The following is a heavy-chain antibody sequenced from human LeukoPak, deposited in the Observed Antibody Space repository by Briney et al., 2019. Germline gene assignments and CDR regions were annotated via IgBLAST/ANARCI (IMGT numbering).Heavy chain of an antibody. D-gene: IGHD3-10*01. V-gene: IGHV4-61*01. CDR2: IYYSGST. J-gene: IGHJ5*02. CDR1: GGSMNSNRYY. CDR3: ARGRVRKPSGFDP. Sequence: SETLSLTCTVSGGSMNSNRYYWSWIRQPPGKGLEWIGYIYYSGSTNYNPSLRSRVTISVDTSKNQFSLKLSSVTAADTAVYYCARGRVRKPSGFDPWGQGTLVTVSS.